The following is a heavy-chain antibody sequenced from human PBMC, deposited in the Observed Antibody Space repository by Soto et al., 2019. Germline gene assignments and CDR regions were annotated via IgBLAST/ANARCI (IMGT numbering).Heavy chain of an antibody. D-gene: IGHD6-6*01. CDR3: AKDPGDSSSSYYYGVDV. CDR1: GFTFSSYA. Sequence: SLRLTCAASGFTFSSYAMSWVRQAPGKGLEWVSAISGSGGSTYYADSVKGRFTISRDNSKNTLYLQMNSLRAEDTAVYYCAKDPGDSSSSYYYGVDVWGQGTTVTVSS. CDR2: ISGSGGST. V-gene: IGHV3-23*01. J-gene: IGHJ6*02.